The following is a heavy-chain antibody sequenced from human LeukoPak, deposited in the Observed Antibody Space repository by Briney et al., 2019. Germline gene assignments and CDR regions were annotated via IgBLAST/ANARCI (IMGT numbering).Heavy chain of an antibody. J-gene: IGHJ6*02. CDR2: INHSGST. Sequence: SETLSLTCAVYGGSFSGYYWSWIRQPPGKGLEWIGEINHSGSTNYDPSLKSRVTISIDTSKNQFSLKLSSVTAADTAVYYCARNTHYYGSGSYDMDVWGQGTTVTVSS. D-gene: IGHD3-10*01. CDR3: ARNTHYYGSGSYDMDV. CDR1: GGSFSGYY. V-gene: IGHV4-34*01.